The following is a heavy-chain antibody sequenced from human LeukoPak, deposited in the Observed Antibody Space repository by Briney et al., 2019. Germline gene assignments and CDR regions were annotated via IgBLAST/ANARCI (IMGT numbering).Heavy chain of an antibody. J-gene: IGHJ4*02. CDR2: IYPSGST. V-gene: IGHV4-38-2*01. Sequence: PSETLSLTCAVSGYSISSGYYWGWIRQPPGKGLEWIAIIYPSGSTYYNPSLKSRVTISVDTSKNQFSLKMTSVTAADTAVYYCARSTVTTPWYFDYWGQGTLVTVSS. D-gene: IGHD4-11*01. CDR3: ARSTVTTPWYFDY. CDR1: GYSISSGYY.